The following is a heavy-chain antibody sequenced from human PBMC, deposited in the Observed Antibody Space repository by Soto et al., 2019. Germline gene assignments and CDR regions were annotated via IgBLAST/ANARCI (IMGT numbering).Heavy chain of an antibody. J-gene: IGHJ4*02. Sequence: SVKVSCKASGGTFSSYAISWVRQAPGQGLEWMGGIIPIFGTANYAQKFQGRVTITADESTSTAYMELSSLRSEDTAVYYCARGPTRGYSYGPPFDYWGQGTLVTVSS. CDR3: ARGPTRGYSYGPPFDY. V-gene: IGHV1-69*13. D-gene: IGHD5-18*01. CDR1: GGTFSSYA. CDR2: IIPIFGTA.